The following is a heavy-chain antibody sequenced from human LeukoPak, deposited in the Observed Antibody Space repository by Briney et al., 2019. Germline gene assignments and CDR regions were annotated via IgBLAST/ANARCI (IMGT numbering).Heavy chain of an antibody. Sequence: GGSLRLSCAAPGFTFTSYAMSWVRQAPGKGLKWVSAISGSGGSTYYADSVKGRFTISRDNSKNTLYLQMNSLRAEDTAVYYCARAPGGYSYGTPNFDYWGQGTLVTVSS. J-gene: IGHJ4*02. CDR3: ARAPGGYSYGTPNFDY. V-gene: IGHV3-23*01. D-gene: IGHD5-18*01. CDR2: ISGSGGST. CDR1: GFTFTSYA.